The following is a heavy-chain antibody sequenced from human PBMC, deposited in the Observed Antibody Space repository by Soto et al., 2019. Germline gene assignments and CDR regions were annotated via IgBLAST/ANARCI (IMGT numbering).Heavy chain of an antibody. J-gene: IGHJ2*01. CDR2: IYHSGIT. CDR3: ARHLATAGNWYFEL. Sequence: QVQLQESGPGLLKPSGTLSLTCAVSGGSISNNNWWTWVRQPPGKGLEWIGEIYHSGITNYNPSLKSRVTISVDKSTNQFSLKVISVTAADTAVYYCARHLATAGNWYFELWGRGSLVSVSS. D-gene: IGHD6-13*01. V-gene: IGHV4-4*02. CDR1: GGSISNNNW.